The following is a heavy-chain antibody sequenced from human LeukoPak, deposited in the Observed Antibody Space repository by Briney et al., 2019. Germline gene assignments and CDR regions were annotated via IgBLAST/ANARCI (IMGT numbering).Heavy chain of an antibody. V-gene: IGHV4-38-2*01. CDR3: ARWYSSSGYFDY. CDR2: MYHSGNT. D-gene: IGHD6-13*01. J-gene: IGHJ4*02. CDR1: GYSXRSXYY. Sequence: VXGYSXRSXYYWXGIRPPPGKGLEWIGSMYHSGNTNYNPSLKSRVTISVDTSKNQFSLKLSSVTAADTAVYYCARWYSSSGYFDYWGQGTLVTVSS.